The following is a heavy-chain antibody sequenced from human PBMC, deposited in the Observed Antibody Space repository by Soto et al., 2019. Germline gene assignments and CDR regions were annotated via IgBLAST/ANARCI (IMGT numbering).Heavy chain of an antibody. CDR3: ARADRTLVTSYSLDV. CDR1: GGSLGGDY. Sequence: QVRLQQWGAGLLKPSETLSLTCAVYGGSLGGDYWTWIRQAPGKGLEWIGEINHSGTINFDPSLRRRLTISLATSKTEFSLKLSSVPDADTATYYCARADRTLVTSYSLDVWGQGTTVTVSS. D-gene: IGHD2-21*02. J-gene: IGHJ6*02. CDR2: INHSGTI. V-gene: IGHV4-34*01.